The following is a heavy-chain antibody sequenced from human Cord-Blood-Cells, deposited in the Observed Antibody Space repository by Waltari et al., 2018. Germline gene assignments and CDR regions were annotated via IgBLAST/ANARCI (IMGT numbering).Heavy chain of an antibody. CDR2: IIPIFGTA. D-gene: IGHD1-7*01. V-gene: IGHV1-69*06. Sequence: QVQLVQSGAEVKKPGSSVKVSCKASGGTFSSYAISWVRRAPGHGLEWMGGIIPIFGTANYAQKFQGRVTITADKSTSTAYMELSSLRSEDTAVYYCARDLRTKRQPYYFDYWGQGTLVTVSS. J-gene: IGHJ4*02. CDR3: ARDLRTKRQPYYFDY. CDR1: GGTFSSYA.